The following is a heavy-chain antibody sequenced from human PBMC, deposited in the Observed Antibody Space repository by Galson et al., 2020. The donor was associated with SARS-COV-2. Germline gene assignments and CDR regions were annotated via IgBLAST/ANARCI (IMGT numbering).Heavy chain of an antibody. CDR2: VNHSGST. V-gene: IGHV4-34*01. CDR3: AGGLDGTGRFNGWDY. CDR1: GGSFSGYF. Sequence: SETLSLPCAVYGGSFSGYFWSWIRQPPGKGLEWIGEVNHSGSTNYNPSLKSRVTISVDTSKNQFSLKLSSVTAADTAVYYCAGGLDGTGRFNGWDYWGQGTLVTVSS. J-gene: IGHJ4*02. D-gene: IGHD2-8*02.